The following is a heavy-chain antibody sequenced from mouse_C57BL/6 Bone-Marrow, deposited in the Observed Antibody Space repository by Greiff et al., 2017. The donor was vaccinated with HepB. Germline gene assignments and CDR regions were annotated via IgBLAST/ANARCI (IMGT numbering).Heavy chain of an antibody. D-gene: IGHD1-1*01. CDR1: GYTFTNYW. V-gene: IGHV1-63*01. CDR2: IYPGGGYT. Sequence: QVQLKQSGAELVRPGTSVKMSCKASGYTFTNYWIGWAKQRPGHGLEWIGDIYPGGGYTNYNEKFKGKATLTADKSSSTAYMQFSSLTSEDSAIYYCALDYYGSRGGFAYWGQGTLVTVSA. J-gene: IGHJ3*01. CDR3: ALDYYGSRGGFAY.